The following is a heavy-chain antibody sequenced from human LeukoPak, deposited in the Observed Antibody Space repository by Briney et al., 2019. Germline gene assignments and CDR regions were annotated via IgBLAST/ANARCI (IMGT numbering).Heavy chain of an antibody. V-gene: IGHV1-24*01. J-gene: IGHJ4*02. Sequence: ASVKVSCKVSGNTLTELSMHWVRQAPGKGLEWMGGLDPADGEIIHAKKFQGRVTMTEDTSTDTVYMELSSLRSEDTAVYYCATRPEGSIVATIGYFDYWGQGALVTVSS. CDR3: ATRPEGSIVATIGYFDY. D-gene: IGHD5-12*01. CDR1: GNTLTELS. CDR2: LDPADGEI.